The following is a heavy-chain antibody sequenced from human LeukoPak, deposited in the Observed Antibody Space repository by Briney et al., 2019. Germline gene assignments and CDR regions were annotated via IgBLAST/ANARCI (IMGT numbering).Heavy chain of an antibody. CDR2: ISSSSSYI. CDR3: AKSDYGDYVGHFDY. CDR1: GFTFSSYS. Sequence: GGSLRLSCAASGFTFSSYSMNWVRQAPGKGLEWVSSISSSSSYIYYADSVKGRFTISRDNAKNSLYLQMNSLRAEDTAVYYCAKSDYGDYVGHFDYWGQGTLVTVSS. V-gene: IGHV3-21*01. D-gene: IGHD4-17*01. J-gene: IGHJ4*02.